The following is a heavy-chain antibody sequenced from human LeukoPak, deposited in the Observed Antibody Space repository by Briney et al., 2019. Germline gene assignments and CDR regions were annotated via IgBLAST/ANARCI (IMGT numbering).Heavy chain of an antibody. CDR3: ARGGSYLSAFDI. V-gene: IGHV3-23*01. CDR2: IRGNGVTT. D-gene: IGHD1-26*01. Sequence: GGSLRLSCAASGFTFSTYGMNWVRQAPGKGLEWVSGIRGNGVTTYYADSVKGRFTISRDNSKNTLYLQMNSLRAEDTAVYYCARGGSYLSAFDIWGQGTMVTVSS. CDR1: GFTFSTYG. J-gene: IGHJ3*02.